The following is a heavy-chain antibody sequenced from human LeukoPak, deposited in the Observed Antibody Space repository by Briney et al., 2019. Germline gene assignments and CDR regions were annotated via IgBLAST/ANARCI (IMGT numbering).Heavy chain of an antibody. J-gene: IGHJ6*02. CDR3: AKGRLPPNYYGMDV. CDR1: GFTFSSYA. V-gene: IGHV3-23*01. CDR2: ISGSGGST. D-gene: IGHD1-1*01. Sequence: GGSLRLSCAASGFTFSSYAMSWVRQAPGKGLEWGSAISGSGGSTYYADSVKGRFTISRDNSKNTLYLQMNSLRAEDTAVYYCAKGRLPPNYYGMDVWGQGTTVTVSS.